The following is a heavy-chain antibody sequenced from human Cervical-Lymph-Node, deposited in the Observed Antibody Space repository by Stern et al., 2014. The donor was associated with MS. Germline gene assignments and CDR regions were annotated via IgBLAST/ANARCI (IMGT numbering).Heavy chain of an antibody. D-gene: IGHD2/OR15-2a*01. V-gene: IGHV3-49*03. CDR2: IRNQSYGGTT. CDR3: TKDLGFS. Sequence: EDQLVESGGGLVQPGRSLKLSCSTSGFRFDDYAMSWFRQAPGKGLEWVGFIRNQSYGGTTEYAASVKGRFTISRDDSKSIAYLQMDILKPGDTAVYYCTKDLGFSWGQGTLVVVSS. CDR1: GFRFDDYA. J-gene: IGHJ4*02.